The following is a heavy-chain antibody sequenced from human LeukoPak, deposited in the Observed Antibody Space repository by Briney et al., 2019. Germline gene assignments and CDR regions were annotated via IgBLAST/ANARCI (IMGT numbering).Heavy chain of an antibody. J-gene: IGHJ6*02. D-gene: IGHD6-19*01. V-gene: IGHV4-4*02. Sequence: SGTLSLTCAVSGGSISSSNWWSWVRQPPGKGLEWIGEIYHSGSTNYNPSLKSRVTISVDKSKNQFSLKLSSVTAADTAVYYCARSPQWLAYYYYGMGVWGQGTTVTVSS. CDR1: GGSISSSNW. CDR2: IYHSGST. CDR3: ARSPQWLAYYYYGMGV.